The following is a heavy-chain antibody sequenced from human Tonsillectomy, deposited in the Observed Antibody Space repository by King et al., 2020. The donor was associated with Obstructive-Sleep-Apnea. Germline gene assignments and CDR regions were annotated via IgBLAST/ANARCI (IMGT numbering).Heavy chain of an antibody. V-gene: IGHV3-15*01. CDR1: GFDFNYAW. Sequence: VQLVESGGGLVKPGGSLRLSCAASGFDFNYAWMSWVRQAPGKGLEWVGRIKSKAGGETTEYTGSVKGRFTISRDDSKNTVYLQMNSLITEDTGVYFFIWVQRSSSGPTGYYYYLDVWGQGTTVTVSS. CDR2: IKSKAGGETT. D-gene: IGHD3-16*01. CDR3: IWVQRSSSGPTGYYYYLDV. J-gene: IGHJ6*02.